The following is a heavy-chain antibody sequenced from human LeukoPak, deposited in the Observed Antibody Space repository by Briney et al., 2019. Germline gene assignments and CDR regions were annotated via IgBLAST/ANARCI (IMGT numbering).Heavy chain of an antibody. Sequence: PSETLSLTCTVSGGSISSYYWSWIRQPPGEGLEWLGYIYYSVSTNYNPSLKSRVTISVDTSKNQFSLKLSSLTAADTAVYYCARRGGYCSSTRCLHWFDPWGQGTLVTVSS. CDR3: ARRGGYCSSTRCLHWFDP. V-gene: IGHV4-59*08. CDR2: IYYSVST. J-gene: IGHJ5*02. CDR1: GGSISSYY. D-gene: IGHD2-2*01.